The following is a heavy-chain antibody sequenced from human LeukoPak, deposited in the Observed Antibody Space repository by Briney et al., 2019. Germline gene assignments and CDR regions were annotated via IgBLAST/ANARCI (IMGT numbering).Heavy chain of an antibody. CDR1: GGTFSSYA. J-gene: IGHJ4*02. CDR2: IIPILGIA. V-gene: IGHV1-69*04. Sequence: SVKVSCKASGGTFSSYAISWVRQAPGQGLEWMGRIIPILGIANYAQKFQGRVTITADKSTSTAYMELSSLRSEDTAVYYCARGDILTGYYYDYWGQGTLVTASS. CDR3: ARGDILTGYYYDY. D-gene: IGHD3-9*01.